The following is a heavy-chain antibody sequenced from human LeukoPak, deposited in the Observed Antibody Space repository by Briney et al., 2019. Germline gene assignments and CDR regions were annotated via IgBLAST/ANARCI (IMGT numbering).Heavy chain of an antibody. CDR1: GFTFSSYA. CDR3: AREEWIHRGGFDY. J-gene: IGHJ4*02. V-gene: IGHV3-64*01. CDR2: INSNGGST. D-gene: IGHD5-18*01. Sequence: GGSLRLSCVASGFTFSSYAMHWVRQTPGKGLEYVSGINSNGGSTHYANSVKGRFTISRDNSKHTLYLQMGSLRTEDMAVYYCAREEWIHRGGFDYWGQGTLVTVSS.